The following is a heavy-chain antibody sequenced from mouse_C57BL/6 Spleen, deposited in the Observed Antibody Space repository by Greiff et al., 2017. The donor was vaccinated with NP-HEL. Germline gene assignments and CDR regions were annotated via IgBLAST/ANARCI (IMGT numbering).Heavy chain of an antibody. CDR2: IYPRSGNT. CDR1: GYTFTSYG. D-gene: IGHD2-4*01. CDR3: AREAYDYDDGDFDY. V-gene: IGHV1-81*01. J-gene: IGHJ2*01. Sequence: LQESGAELARPGASVKLSCKASGYTFTSYGISWVKQRTGQGLEWIGEIYPRSGNTYYNEKFKGKATLTADKSSSTAYMELRSLTSEDSAVYFCAREAYDYDDGDFDYWGQGTTLTVSS.